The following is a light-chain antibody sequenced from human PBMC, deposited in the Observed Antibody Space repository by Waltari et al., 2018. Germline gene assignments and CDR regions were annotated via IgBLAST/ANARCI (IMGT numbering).Light chain of an antibody. CDR3: QQYYFTPYT. V-gene: IGKV1-NL1*01. J-gene: IGKJ2*01. CDR1: QGITNS. Sequence: DIQMTQSPSSLSASVGNRVTITCRASQGITNSLAWYQQKPGKAPKLLLYGASRLESGVPPRFSGRGSGTVFTLTIGSLQPDDFATYYCQQYYFTPYTFGQGTKLDIK. CDR2: GAS.